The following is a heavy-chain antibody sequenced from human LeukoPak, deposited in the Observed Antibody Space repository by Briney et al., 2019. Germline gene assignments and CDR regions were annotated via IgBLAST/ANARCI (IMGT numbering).Heavy chain of an antibody. V-gene: IGHV4-59*13. Sequence: SETLSLTCTVSGGSISSYYWCWIRQPPGKGLEWMGYGYYSGSTNYNPSLKSRVTISVDTSKNQSSLKLSSVTAADTAVYYCARVERGAHNSGSIDYWGQGTLVTVSS. CDR3: ARVERGAHNSGSIDY. CDR1: GGSISSYY. CDR2: GYYSGST. J-gene: IGHJ4*02. D-gene: IGHD6-19*01.